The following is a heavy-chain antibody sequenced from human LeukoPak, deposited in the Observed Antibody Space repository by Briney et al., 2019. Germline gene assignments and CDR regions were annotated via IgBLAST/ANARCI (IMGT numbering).Heavy chain of an antibody. CDR2: ISSSSSYI. J-gene: IGHJ4*02. D-gene: IGHD3-3*01. CDR1: GFTFSSYS. Sequence: GGSLRLSCAASGFTFSSYSMNWVRQAPGKGLEWVSSISSSSSYIYYADSVKARFTISRDNSKNTLYLQMNSLRAEDTAVYYCAKAAHYDFWSGYDYWDQGTVVTVSS. V-gene: IGHV3-21*01. CDR3: AKAAHYDFWSGYDY.